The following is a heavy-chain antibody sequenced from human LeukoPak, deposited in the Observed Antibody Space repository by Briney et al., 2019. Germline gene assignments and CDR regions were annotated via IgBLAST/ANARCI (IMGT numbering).Heavy chain of an antibody. CDR2: MKSKNDGGAT. CDR1: GFTFSNAW. V-gene: IGHV3-15*01. J-gene: IGHJ5*02. CDR3: NTDWEVGPVS. D-gene: IGHD1-26*01. Sequence: PAGSLRLSCAASGFTFSNAWMSWVRQAPGKGLEWVGRMKSKNDGGATDYAAPLKSRFTISGDDSKNTLYLQMNSLKTEDTAMYYCNTDWEVGPVSWGQGTLVTVSS.